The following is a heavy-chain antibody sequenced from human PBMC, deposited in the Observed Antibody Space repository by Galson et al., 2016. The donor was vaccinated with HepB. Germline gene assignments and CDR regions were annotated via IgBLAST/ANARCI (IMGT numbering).Heavy chain of an antibody. V-gene: IGHV1-69*13. CDR1: GGMFSSYA. J-gene: IGHJ4*02. D-gene: IGHD6-19*01. CDR3: ARDRFVSGGSAVA. CDR2: IIPMFGTA. Sequence: SVKASCKASGGMFSSYAISWVRQAPGQGLEWMGGIIPMFGTANYAQKFQGRVTITADESTSTAYMELSSLRSEDTAVYYCARDRFVSGGSAVAWGQGTLVTVSS.